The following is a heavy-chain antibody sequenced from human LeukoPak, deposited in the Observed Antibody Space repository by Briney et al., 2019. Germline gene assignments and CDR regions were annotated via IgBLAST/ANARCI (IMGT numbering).Heavy chain of an antibody. Sequence: SETLSLTCPVSGGSISSIYWWSGVRQARGKGLECGGEIYHGRSTNYNPSLKSRVTISLDMSKNHFSLKLTSVTAADTALYYCVRGSGWFLYWGQGTLVTVSS. D-gene: IGHD6-19*01. CDR1: GGSISSIYW. CDR3: VRGSGWFLY. CDR2: IYHGRST. J-gene: IGHJ4*02. V-gene: IGHV4-4*02.